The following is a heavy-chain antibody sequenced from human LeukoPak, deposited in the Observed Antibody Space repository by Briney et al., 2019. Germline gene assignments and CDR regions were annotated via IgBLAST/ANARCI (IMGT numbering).Heavy chain of an antibody. D-gene: IGHD2-2*01. CDR3: ARDDRGYCSSTSCYGRIRIDP. V-gene: IGHV1-18*01. J-gene: IGHJ5*02. Sequence: GASVKVSCKASGYTFTSYGISWVRQAPGQGLEWMGWISAYNGNTNYAQKLQGRVTMSTDTSTSTAYMELRSLRSDDTAVYYCARDDRGYCSSTSCYGRIRIDPWGQGTLVTVSS. CDR1: GYTFTSYG. CDR2: ISAYNGNT.